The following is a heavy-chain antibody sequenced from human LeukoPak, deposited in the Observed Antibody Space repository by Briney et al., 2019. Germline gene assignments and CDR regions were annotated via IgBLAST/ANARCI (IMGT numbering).Heavy chain of an antibody. CDR1: GYTFTGYY. CDR3: ARDLYSSGDYFDY. D-gene: IGHD6-19*01. CDR2: INPNSGGT. V-gene: IGHV1-2*02. J-gene: IGHJ4*02. Sequence: ASVKVSCKASGYTFTGYYMHWVRQAPGQGLEWMGWINPNSGGTNYAQKFQGRVTMTRDTSISTAYMELSRLRSDDTAVYYCARDLYSSGDYFDYWGQGTLVTVSS.